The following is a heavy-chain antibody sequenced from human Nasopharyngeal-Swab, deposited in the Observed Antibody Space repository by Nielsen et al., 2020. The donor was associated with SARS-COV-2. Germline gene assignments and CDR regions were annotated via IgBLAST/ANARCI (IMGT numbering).Heavy chain of an antibody. CDR3: ARDPGSITDAFDI. Sequence: VRQAPGKGLVWVSRINSDGSSTSYADSVKGRFTISRDNAKNTLYLQMNSLRAEDTAVYYCARDPGSITDAFDIWGRGTMVTVSS. CDR2: INSDGSST. J-gene: IGHJ3*02. V-gene: IGHV3-74*01. D-gene: IGHD3-10*01.